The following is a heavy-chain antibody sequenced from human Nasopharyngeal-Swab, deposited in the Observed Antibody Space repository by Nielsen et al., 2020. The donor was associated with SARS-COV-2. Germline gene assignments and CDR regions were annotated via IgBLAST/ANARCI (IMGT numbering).Heavy chain of an antibody. V-gene: IGHV1-24*01. CDR3: ATLMAGGGSLGNWFDP. J-gene: IGHJ5*02. D-gene: IGHD2-15*01. CDR2: FDPEDGET. Sequence: ASVKVSCKVSGYTLTELSMHWVRQAPGKGLEWMGGFDPEDGETIYAQKFQGRATMTEDTSTDTAYMELSSLRSEDTAVYYCATLMAGGGSLGNWFDPWGQGTLVTVSS. CDR1: GYTLTELS.